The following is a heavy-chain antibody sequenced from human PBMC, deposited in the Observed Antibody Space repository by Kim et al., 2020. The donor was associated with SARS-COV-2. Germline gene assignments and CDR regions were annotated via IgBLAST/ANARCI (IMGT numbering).Heavy chain of an antibody. CDR1: GGSISSYY. Sequence: SETLSLTCTVSGGSISSYYWSWIRQPPGKGLEWIGYIYYSGSTNYNPSLKSRVTISVDTSKNQFSLKLSSVTAADTAVYYCARVHGGVVLTRWYNWFDPWGQGTLVTVSS. V-gene: IGHV4-59*01. J-gene: IGHJ5*02. CDR2: IYYSGST. CDR3: ARVHGGVVLTRWYNWFDP. D-gene: IGHD2-15*01.